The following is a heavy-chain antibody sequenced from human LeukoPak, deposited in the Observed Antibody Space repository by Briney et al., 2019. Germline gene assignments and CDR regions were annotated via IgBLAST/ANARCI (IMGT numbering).Heavy chain of an antibody. CDR1: GFPFSSYG. Sequence: GGSLRLSCVASGFPFSSYGMHWVRQAPGKGLEWVAVIWYDGSNKYYADSVRGRITISRDNSKNTLYLQMNSLRAEDTAVYYCARVTQYSSSWYGQIDYWGQGTLVTVSS. J-gene: IGHJ4*02. D-gene: IGHD6-13*01. CDR2: IWYDGSNK. CDR3: ARVTQYSSSWYGQIDY. V-gene: IGHV3-33*08.